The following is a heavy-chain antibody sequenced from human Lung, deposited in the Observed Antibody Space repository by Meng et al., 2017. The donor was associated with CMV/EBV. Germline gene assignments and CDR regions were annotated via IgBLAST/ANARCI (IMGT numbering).Heavy chain of an antibody. Sequence: QPGAGLEQPKASVDVSCQSTCYADSSTVMNWSRMPQPPGNGWEWCVSIYASRTTSSNRFTRRCVFMSVATFKNQFPQKLSSVTDADTVVYYCARYFCGSWYHNWFDSWGQGTLVTVSS. V-gene: IGHV4-4*07. D-gene: IGHD3-22*01. CDR3: ARYFCGSWYHNWFDS. J-gene: IGHJ5*01. CDR2: IYASRTT. CDR1: ADSSTVMN.